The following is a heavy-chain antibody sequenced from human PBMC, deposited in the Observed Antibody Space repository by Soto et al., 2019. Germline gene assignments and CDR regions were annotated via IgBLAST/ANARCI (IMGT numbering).Heavy chain of an antibody. J-gene: IGHJ5*02. CDR1: GDSVSGNSAA. D-gene: IGHD2-2*02. Sequence: QTLSLTCAISGDSVSGNSAAWDWIRQSPSRGLEWLGRTYYRSKWYNDYAVSVKSRITVTPDTSKNQFSLQMNSLRAEDTAVYYCAREGYCSSTSCYTRRWFDPWGQGTLVTVSS. CDR3: AREGYCSSTSCYTRRWFDP. V-gene: IGHV6-1*01. CDR2: TYYRSKWYN.